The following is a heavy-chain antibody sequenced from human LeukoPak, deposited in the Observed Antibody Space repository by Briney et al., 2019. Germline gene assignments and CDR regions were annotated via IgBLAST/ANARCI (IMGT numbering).Heavy chain of an antibody. D-gene: IGHD3-22*01. V-gene: IGHV3-74*01. CDR3: ARAPSEIGGYYPEYFRH. CDR2: IKSDGGT. Sequence: TGGSLRLSCAASEFTFSTYWMHCVRQAPGKGLVWVSLIKSDGGTNYADSVKGRFTISRDNAKKTVSLQMNSLRPEDTGVYYCARAPSEIGGYYPEYFRHWGQGTLVTVSS. CDR1: EFTFSTYW. J-gene: IGHJ1*01.